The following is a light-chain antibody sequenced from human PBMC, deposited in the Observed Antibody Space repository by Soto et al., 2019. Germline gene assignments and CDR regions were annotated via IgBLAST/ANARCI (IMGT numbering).Light chain of an antibody. CDR2: RDS. CDR1: NIGRKN. Sequence: SYELTQPLSVSVALGQTARITCGGNNIGRKNVHWYQQKPGQAPVLVIYRDSNRPSGIPERFSGSNSENTATLTITRAQAGDEADYICQVWDSSTGVFGGGTKLTVL. V-gene: IGLV3-9*01. J-gene: IGLJ3*02. CDR3: QVWDSSTGV.